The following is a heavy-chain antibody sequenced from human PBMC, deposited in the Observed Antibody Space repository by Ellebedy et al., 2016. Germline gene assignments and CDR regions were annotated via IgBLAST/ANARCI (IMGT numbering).Heavy chain of an antibody. CDR2: IKSDGGDT. CDR3: ASDRGSDI. J-gene: IGHJ3*02. V-gene: IGHV3-74*01. Sequence: GESLKISCAASGFTFSGWWMHWVRQAPGKGLVWVARIKSDGGDTYYADSVKGRFTISRDSAKNTMYLQMNSLRVEDTAVYYCASDRGSDIWGQGTMVTVSS. D-gene: IGHD6-25*01. CDR1: GFTFSGWW.